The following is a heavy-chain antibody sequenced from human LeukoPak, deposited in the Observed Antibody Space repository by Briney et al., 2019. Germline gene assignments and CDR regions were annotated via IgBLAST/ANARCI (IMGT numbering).Heavy chain of an antibody. CDR3: ARAWDDYGINDAFDI. V-gene: IGHV1-2*02. D-gene: IGHD4-17*01. Sequence: GASVKVSCKASGYTFTGYYMRWVRQAPGQGLEWMGWINPNSGGTNYAQKFQGRVTMTRDTSISTAYMELSRLRSDDTAVYYCARAWDDYGINDAFDIWGQGTMVTVSS. J-gene: IGHJ3*02. CDR1: GYTFTGYY. CDR2: INPNSGGT.